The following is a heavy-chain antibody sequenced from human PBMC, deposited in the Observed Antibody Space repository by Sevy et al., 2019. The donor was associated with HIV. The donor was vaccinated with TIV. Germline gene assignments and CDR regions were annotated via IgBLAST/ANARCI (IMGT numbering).Heavy chain of an antibody. CDR2: ISWDGGST. V-gene: IGHV3-43D*04. CDR3: AKDTGPGSSSWYFYYYGMDV. J-gene: IGHJ6*02. CDR1: GFTFDDYA. Sequence: GGSLRLSCAASGFTFDDYAMHWVRQAPGKGLEWVSLISWDGGSTYYADSVKGRFTISRDNSKNSLYLQMNSLRAEDTALYYCAKDTGPGSSSWYFYYYGMDVWGQGTMVTVSS. D-gene: IGHD6-13*01.